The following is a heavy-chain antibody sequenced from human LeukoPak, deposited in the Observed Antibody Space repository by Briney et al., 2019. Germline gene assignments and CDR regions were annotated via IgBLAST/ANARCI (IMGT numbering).Heavy chain of an antibody. D-gene: IGHD6-19*01. J-gene: IGHJ4*02. CDR1: GFTLSNYA. CDR2: VSGSGDTT. Sequence: PGGSLRLSCAASGFTLSNYAMSWVRQAPGKGLEWVSAVSGSGDTTYYAESVKGRFTISRDNSKNTLYLQMNSLRAEDAAVYYCEKDGGVAVAGYFDCWGQGALVTVSS. V-gene: IGHV3-23*01. CDR3: EKDGGVAVAGYFDC.